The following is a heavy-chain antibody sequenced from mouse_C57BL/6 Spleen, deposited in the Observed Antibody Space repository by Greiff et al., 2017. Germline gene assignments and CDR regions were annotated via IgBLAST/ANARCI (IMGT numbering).Heavy chain of an antibody. CDR3: ARQGDYDVAMDY. CDR1: GFTFSSYG. D-gene: IGHD2-4*01. Sequence: EVQVVESGGDLVKPGGSLKLSCAASGFTFSSYGMSWVRQTPDKRLEWVATISSGGSYTYYPDSVKGRFTISRDNAKNTLYLQMSSLKSEDTAMYYCARQGDYDVAMDYWGQGTSVTVSS. CDR2: ISSGGSYT. V-gene: IGHV5-6*01. J-gene: IGHJ4*01.